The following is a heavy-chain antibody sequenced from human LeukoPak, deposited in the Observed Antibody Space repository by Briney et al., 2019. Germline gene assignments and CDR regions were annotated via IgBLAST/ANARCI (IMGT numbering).Heavy chain of an antibody. CDR1: GYSISSGYY. CDR3: ARAESYYYYMDV. Sequence: PSETLSLTCTVSGYSISSGYYWGWIRQPPGKGLEWIGSIYHSGSTYYNPSFKSRVTISVDMSRNQFSLKLSSVTAADTAVYYCARAESYYYYMDVWGKGTTVTVSS. CDR2: IYHSGST. D-gene: IGHD3-3*01. J-gene: IGHJ6*03. V-gene: IGHV4-38-2*02.